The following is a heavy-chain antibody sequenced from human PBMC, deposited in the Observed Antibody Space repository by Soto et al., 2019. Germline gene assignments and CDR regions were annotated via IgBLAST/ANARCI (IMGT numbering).Heavy chain of an antibody. V-gene: IGHV4-39*01. D-gene: IGHD6-13*01. Sequence: SETLSLTCTVSGGSISSSSYYWGWIRQPPGKGLEWIRSIYYSGSTYYNPSLKSRVTISVDTSKNQFSLKLSSVTAADTAVYYCARHRDGAATYLDYWGQGTLVTVSS. CDR1: GGSISSSSYY. J-gene: IGHJ4*02. CDR2: IYYSGST. CDR3: ARHRDGAATYLDY.